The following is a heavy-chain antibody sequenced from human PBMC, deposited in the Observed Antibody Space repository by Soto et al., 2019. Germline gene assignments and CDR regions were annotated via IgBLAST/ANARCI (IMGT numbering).Heavy chain of an antibody. D-gene: IGHD2-21*02. CDR1: GGSISSSSYY. J-gene: IGHJ2*01. V-gene: IGHV4-39*01. CDR3: ARLKCGGDGYLAYWYFDL. CDR2: IYYSGST. Sequence: QLQLQESGPGLVKPSETLSLTCTVSGGSISSSSYYWGWIRQPPGKGLEWIGSIYYSGSTYYNPSLMGRVPISVDTSKNQFSLKLSSVTAADTAVYYCARLKCGGDGYLAYWYFDLWGRGTLVTVS.